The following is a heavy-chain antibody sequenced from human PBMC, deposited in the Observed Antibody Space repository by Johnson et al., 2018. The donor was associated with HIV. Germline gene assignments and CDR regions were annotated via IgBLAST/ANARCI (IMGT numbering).Heavy chain of an antibody. D-gene: IGHD4-23*01. CDR2: IRYDGSNK. Sequence: QVQLLESGGGVVQPGGSLRLSCAASGFTFSSYGMHWVRQAPGKGLEWVAFIRYDGSNKYYADSMKGRLTISRDNSKNTLYLQINSLRTEDTAVYYCANLGDYSGLNGFDIWGQGTMVTVSS. V-gene: IGHV3-30*02. J-gene: IGHJ3*02. CDR3: ANLGDYSGLNGFDI. CDR1: GFTFSSYG.